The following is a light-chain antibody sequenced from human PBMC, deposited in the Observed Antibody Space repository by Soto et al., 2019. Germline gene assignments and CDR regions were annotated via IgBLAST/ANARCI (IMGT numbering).Light chain of an antibody. Sequence: DIVMTQSPLSLPVTLGQSASINCRSSQSLVFTDGNTYLSWVQERPGQSPRRLLYKISNRDSGVXDXCIGSGSVTEFTLKISRVEAEDVGGYYCMQSTQWPWTFGQGTKLEI. V-gene: IGKV2-30*01. CDR1: QSLVFTDGNTY. CDR3: MQSTQWPWT. CDR2: KIS. J-gene: IGKJ1*01.